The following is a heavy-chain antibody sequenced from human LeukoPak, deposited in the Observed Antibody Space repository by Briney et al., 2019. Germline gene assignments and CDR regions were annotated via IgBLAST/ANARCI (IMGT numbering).Heavy chain of an antibody. V-gene: IGHV3-30-3*01. CDR2: ISYDGSNK. D-gene: IGHD3-22*01. CDR3: ARSSRGIFGYYDDAFDI. CDR1: GFTFSSYA. J-gene: IGHJ3*02. Sequence: GGSLRLSCAASGFTFSSYAMHWVRQAPGKGLEWVAVISYDGSNKYYADSVKGRFTISRDNSKNTLYLQMNSLRAEDTAVYYCARSSRGIFGYYDDAFDIWGQGTMVTVSS.